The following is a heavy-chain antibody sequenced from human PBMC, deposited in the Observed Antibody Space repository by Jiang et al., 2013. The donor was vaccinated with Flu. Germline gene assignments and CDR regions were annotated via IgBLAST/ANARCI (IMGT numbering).Heavy chain of an antibody. V-gene: IGHV5-51*01. J-gene: IGHJ4*02. CDR3: ARRFSAHYYFDY. Sequence: PGKGLDWMGTIHPADSDTRYSPSFQGHVTISVDKSISTAYLHWSSLKTSDTGIYYCARRFSAHYYFDYWGQGTLVTVSS. CDR2: IHPADSDT.